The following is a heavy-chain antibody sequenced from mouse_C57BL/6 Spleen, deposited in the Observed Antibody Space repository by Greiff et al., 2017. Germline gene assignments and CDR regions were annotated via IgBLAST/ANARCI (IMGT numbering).Heavy chain of an antibody. Sequence: QVQLQQSGAELVRPGTSVKVSCKASGYAFTNYLIEWVKQRPGQGLEWIGVINPGSGGTNYTEKFKGKATLTADKSSSTAYMQLSSLTSEDSAVYFCARGSSYFDYWGQGTTLTVSS. CDR1: GYAFTNYL. J-gene: IGHJ2*01. V-gene: IGHV1-54*01. CDR3: ARGSSYFDY. CDR2: INPGSGGT. D-gene: IGHD1-1*01.